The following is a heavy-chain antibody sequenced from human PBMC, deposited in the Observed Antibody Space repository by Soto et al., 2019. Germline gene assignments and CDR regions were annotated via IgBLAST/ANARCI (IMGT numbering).Heavy chain of an antibody. CDR3: ARDGGTYFDY. CDR2: LDNDGTNT. J-gene: IGHJ4*02. Sequence: EVQLVESGGGLVQPGGSLRLSCAASGFTFSTYWMHWVRQAPGKGLVWVSRLDNDGTNTRYADSVKGRFTVSRDNGKNTVSLQMDSLRAEDTAVYYCARDGGTYFDYWGQGTLVTVSS. D-gene: IGHD3-16*01. CDR1: GFTFSTYW. V-gene: IGHV3-74*01.